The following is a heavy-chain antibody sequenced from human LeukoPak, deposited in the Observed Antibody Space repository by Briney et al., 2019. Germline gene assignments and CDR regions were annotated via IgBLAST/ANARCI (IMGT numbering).Heavy chain of an antibody. CDR1: GFTFSHYW. CDR3: AGLPDPG. V-gene: IGHV3-74*03. Sequence: GGSLRLSCAASGFTFSHYWMHWVRQAPGKGLLWVSRINPDGSDQTYADSVKGRFTISRDNAKNTLYLQTNSLRAEDSAVYFCAGLPDPGWGQGTLVTVSS. CDR2: INPDGSDQ. J-gene: IGHJ4*02.